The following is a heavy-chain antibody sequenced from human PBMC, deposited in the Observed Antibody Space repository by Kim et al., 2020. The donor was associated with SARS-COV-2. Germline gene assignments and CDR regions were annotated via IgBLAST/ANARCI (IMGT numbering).Heavy chain of an antibody. Sequence: GESLKISCKGSGYSFTSYWIGWVRQMPGKGLEWMGIIYPGDSDTRYSPSFQGQVTISADKSISTAYLQWSSLKASDTAMYYCARVQQLVGVGSGWFDPWGQGTLVTVSS. CDR3: ARVQQLVGVGSGWFDP. J-gene: IGHJ5*02. CDR2: IYPGDSDT. V-gene: IGHV5-51*01. D-gene: IGHD6-6*01. CDR1: GYSFTSYW.